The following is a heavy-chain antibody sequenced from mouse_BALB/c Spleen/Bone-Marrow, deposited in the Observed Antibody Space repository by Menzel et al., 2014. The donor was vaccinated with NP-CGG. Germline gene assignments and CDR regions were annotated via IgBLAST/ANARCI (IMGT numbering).Heavy chain of an antibody. V-gene: IGHV1S56*01. CDR3: ARWLLPYYAMDY. CDR2: IYPRNVNT. D-gene: IGHD2-3*01. Sequence: QVQLQHSGPELVKPGASVRMSCKASGYTFTTYYIHWVEQRPGQGLEWIGWIYPRNVNTTYNETFRGKATLTADKSSSTAYMQLSSLTSEDSAVYFCARWLLPYYAMDYWGQGTSVTVSS. CDR1: GYTFTTYY. J-gene: IGHJ4*01.